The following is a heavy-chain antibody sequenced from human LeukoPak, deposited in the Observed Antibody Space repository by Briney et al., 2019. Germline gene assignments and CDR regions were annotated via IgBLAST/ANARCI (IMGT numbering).Heavy chain of an antibody. Sequence: ASVKVSCKASGYTFTSYYMHWVRQAPGQGLEWMGIINPSGGSTSCAQKFQGRVTITADKSTSTAYMELSSLRSEDTAVYYCASGKWFWSGYPRINYYYYMDVWGKGTTVTVSS. CDR1: GYTFTSYY. CDR3: ASGKWFWSGYPRINYYYYMDV. CDR2: INPSGGST. D-gene: IGHD3-3*01. J-gene: IGHJ6*03. V-gene: IGHV1-46*01.